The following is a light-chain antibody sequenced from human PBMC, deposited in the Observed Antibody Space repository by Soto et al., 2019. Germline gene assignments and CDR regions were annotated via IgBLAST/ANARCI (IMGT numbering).Light chain of an antibody. CDR2: LNSDGSH. CDR1: SGHSSYA. J-gene: IGLJ2*01. CDR3: QTWGSGTVV. V-gene: IGLV4-69*01. Sequence: QPVLTQSPSASASLGXSVKLTCTLSSGHSSYAIAWHQQQPEKGPRYLMKLNSDGSHSKGDGIPDRFSGSSSGAERYLTISSLQSEDEADYYCQTWGSGTVVFGGGTKLTVL.